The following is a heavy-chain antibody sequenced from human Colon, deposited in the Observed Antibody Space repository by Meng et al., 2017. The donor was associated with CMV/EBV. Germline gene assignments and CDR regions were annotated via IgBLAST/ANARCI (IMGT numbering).Heavy chain of an antibody. CDR3: ARPLSPRSAYSALLAF. CDR1: QFTFSNFW. CDR2: ITTANAYK. J-gene: IGHJ4*02. V-gene: IGHV3-21*06. D-gene: IGHD2-15*01. Sequence: GESLKISCAGSQFTFSNFWMNWVRQASGKGLEWVSSITTANAYKSYAESVKGRFTISRDDAKSSLFLQMDSLRVDDTAVYYCARPLSPRSAYSALLAFWGQGTLVTVSS.